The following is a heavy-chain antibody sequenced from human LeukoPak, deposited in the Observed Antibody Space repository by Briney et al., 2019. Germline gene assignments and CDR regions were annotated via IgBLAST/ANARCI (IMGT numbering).Heavy chain of an antibody. Sequence: GGSLRLSCAGSGFPFSSDAMNWVRQAPGKGLEWVASISGSTGSTQYADSVKGRFTVSRDNSKNTLYLQMNSLRAEDTAVYYCARLVVISSVPDAFDIWGQGTMVTVSS. V-gene: IGHV3-23*01. D-gene: IGHD3-22*01. CDR1: GFPFSSDA. J-gene: IGHJ3*02. CDR3: ARLVVISSVPDAFDI. CDR2: ISGSTGST.